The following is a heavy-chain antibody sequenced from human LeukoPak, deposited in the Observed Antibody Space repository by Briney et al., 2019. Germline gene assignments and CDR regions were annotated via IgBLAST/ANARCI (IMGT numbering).Heavy chain of an antibody. D-gene: IGHD6-6*01. CDR2: IYHSGST. CDR3: ARLSSSSRWFDP. Sequence: PSETLSLTCTVSGGSISSGGYYWSWIRQPPGKGLEWIGYIYHSGSTYYNPSLKSRVTISVDRSKNQFSLKLSSVTAADTAVYYCARLSSSSRWFDPWGQGTLVTVSS. J-gene: IGHJ5*02. V-gene: IGHV4-30-2*01. CDR1: GGSISSGGYY.